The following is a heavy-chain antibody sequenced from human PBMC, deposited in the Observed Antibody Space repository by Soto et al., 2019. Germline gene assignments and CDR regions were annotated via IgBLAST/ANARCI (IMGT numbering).Heavy chain of an antibody. CDR3: VRAFLWVDH. J-gene: IGHJ4*02. CDR1: GFPFSPFS. D-gene: IGHD2-21*01. CDR2: ISRSGSTK. V-gene: IGHV3-48*01. Sequence: PGGSLRLSCTASGFPFSPFSLHWVPQSPGKVLEWISYISRSGSTKYYAHSTKGRFTISSDTAKNSLNPLSPSLRAQPPAADYCVRAFLWVDHRGWGAMVTVSS.